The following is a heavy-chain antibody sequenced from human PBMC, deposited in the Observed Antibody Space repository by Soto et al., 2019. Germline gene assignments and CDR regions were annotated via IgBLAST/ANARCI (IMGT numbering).Heavy chain of an antibody. Sequence: GGSLRLSCAASGFTFSSYEMNWVRQAPGKGLEWVSYISSSGSTIYYADSVKGRFTISRDNAKNSLYLQMNSLRAEDTAVYYCARSGGDYNYYYDMDVWGQGTTVTVSS. CDR1: GFTFSSYE. J-gene: IGHJ6*02. D-gene: IGHD2-21*02. CDR3: ARSGGDYNYYYDMDV. V-gene: IGHV3-48*03. CDR2: ISSSGSTI.